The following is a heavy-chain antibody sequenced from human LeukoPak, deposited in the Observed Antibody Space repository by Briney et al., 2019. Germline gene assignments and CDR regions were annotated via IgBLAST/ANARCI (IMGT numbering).Heavy chain of an antibody. CDR1: GGSISSSSYY. CDR2: IYYSGST. J-gene: IGHJ4*02. D-gene: IGHD6-6*01. Sequence: SETLSLTCTVSGGSISSSSYYWGWIRQPPGKGLEWIGSIYYSGSTYYNPSLKSRVTISVDTSKNQFSLKLSSVTAADTAVYYCARLLPWYSSSSKFDYWGQGTLVTVSS. CDR3: ARLLPWYSSSSKFDY. V-gene: IGHV4-39*07.